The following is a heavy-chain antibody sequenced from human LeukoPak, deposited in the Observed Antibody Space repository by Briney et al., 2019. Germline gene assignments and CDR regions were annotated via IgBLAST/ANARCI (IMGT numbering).Heavy chain of an antibody. CDR3: ARDKDSYGYTLFDY. D-gene: IGHD5-18*01. Sequence: SGGSLRLSCAASGFTFSIYSMNWVRQAPGKGLEWVSSISSSSSYTYYADSVKGRFTISRDNAKNSLYLQVNSLRAEDTAVYYCARDKDSYGYTLFDYWGQGTLVTVSS. J-gene: IGHJ4*02. V-gene: IGHV3-21*01. CDR1: GFTFSIYS. CDR2: ISSSSSYT.